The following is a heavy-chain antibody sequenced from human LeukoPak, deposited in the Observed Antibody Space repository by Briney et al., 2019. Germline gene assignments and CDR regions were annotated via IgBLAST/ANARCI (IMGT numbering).Heavy chain of an antibody. CDR3: ARGQRGAFDI. D-gene: IGHD5-24*01. Sequence: GGSLRLSCAASGFTFGAYTINWVRQAPGKGLEWVSCIFSRSESILYADSVKGRFTVSRDNAKNSLYLQTDSLRVEDTAVYYCARGQRGAFDIWGQGTMVTVSS. V-gene: IGHV3-21*01. J-gene: IGHJ3*02. CDR2: IFSRSESI. CDR1: GFTFGAYT.